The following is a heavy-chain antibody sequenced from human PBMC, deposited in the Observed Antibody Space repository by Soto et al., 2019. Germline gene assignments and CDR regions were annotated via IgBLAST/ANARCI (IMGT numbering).Heavy chain of an antibody. V-gene: IGHV1-2*04. D-gene: IGHD3-22*01. Sequence: ASVKVSWKASGYTFTGYYMHWVRQAPGQGLEWMGWINPNSGGTNYAQKFQGWVTMTRDTSISTAYMELSRLRSDDTAVYYCARDRYYYDSSGYYSHLTGFDPWGQGTLVPVSS. CDR3: ARDRYYYDSSGYYSHLTGFDP. J-gene: IGHJ5*02. CDR1: GYTFTGYY. CDR2: INPNSGGT.